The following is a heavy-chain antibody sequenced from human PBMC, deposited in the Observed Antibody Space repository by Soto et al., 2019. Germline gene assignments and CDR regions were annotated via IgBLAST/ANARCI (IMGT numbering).Heavy chain of an antibody. CDR1: GGSISSYY. V-gene: IGHV4-59*08. D-gene: IGHD3-10*01. CDR2: IYYSGST. J-gene: IGHJ4*02. CDR3: ACEAAPGELDY. Sequence: SETLSLTCTVSGGSISSYYWSWIRQPPGKGLEWIGYIYYSGSTNYNPSLKSRVTISVDTSKNQFSLKLSSVTAADTAVYYCACEAAPGELDYWGQGTLVTVSS.